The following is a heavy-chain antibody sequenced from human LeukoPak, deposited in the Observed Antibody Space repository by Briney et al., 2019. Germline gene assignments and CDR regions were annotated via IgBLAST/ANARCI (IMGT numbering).Heavy chain of an antibody. D-gene: IGHD6-19*01. CDR1: GGSISSYY. J-gene: IGHJ4*02. Sequence: SETLSLTCTVPGGSISSYYWSWIRQPPGKGLEWIGYIAHSGAISYKSSLKSRVTISVDTSKNQLSLRLTSVTAADTAVYYCARWDDSAWAFGNWGPGTLVTVSS. CDR3: ARWDDSAWAFGN. CDR2: IAHSGAI. V-gene: IGHV4-59*08.